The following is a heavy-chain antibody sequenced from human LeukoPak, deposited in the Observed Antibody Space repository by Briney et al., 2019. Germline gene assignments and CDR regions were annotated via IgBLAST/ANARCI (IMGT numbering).Heavy chain of an antibody. CDR1: GYTFTVYY. J-gene: IGHJ6*02. Sequence: ASVKVSCKASGYTFTVYYMHWVRQAPGQGLEWMGWINPNRGGTNYAQKFQGRVTMTRDTSISTACMELSRLRSDDTAVYYCARVVGIREYGMDVWGQGTTVTVSS. CDR2: INPNRGGT. CDR3: ARVVGIREYGMDV. V-gene: IGHV1-2*02. D-gene: IGHD2-15*01.